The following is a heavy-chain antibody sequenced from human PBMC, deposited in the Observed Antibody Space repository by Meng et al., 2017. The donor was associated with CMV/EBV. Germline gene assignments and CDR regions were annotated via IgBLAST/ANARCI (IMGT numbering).Heavy chain of an antibody. D-gene: IGHD3-22*01. J-gene: IGHJ2*01. CDR1: GFTFSSYG. V-gene: IGHV3-30*02. Sequence: QVQLVESGXGVVQPGXSLRLSGSASGFTFSSYGMHWVRQAPGKGLEWVAFIRYDGSNKYYADSVKGRFTISRDNSKNTLYLQMNSLRAEDTAVYYCAKHYSSGCVRCRYFDLWGRGTLGTVAS. CDR3: AKHYSSGCVRCRYFDL. CDR2: IRYDGSNK.